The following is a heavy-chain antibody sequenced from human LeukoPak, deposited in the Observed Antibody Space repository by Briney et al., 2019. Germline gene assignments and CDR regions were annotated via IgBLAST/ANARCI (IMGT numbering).Heavy chain of an antibody. V-gene: IGHV1-2*02. CDR2: INPNSGGT. D-gene: IGHD1-26*01. J-gene: IGHJ4*02. Sequence: ASVKVSCKASGYTFTSYYMHWVRQAPGQGLEWMGWINPNSGGTNYAQKFQGRVTMTRDTSISTAYMELSRLRSDDTAVYCCANLVGATSVGYWGQGTLVTVSS. CDR3: ANLVGATSVGY. CDR1: GYTFTSYY.